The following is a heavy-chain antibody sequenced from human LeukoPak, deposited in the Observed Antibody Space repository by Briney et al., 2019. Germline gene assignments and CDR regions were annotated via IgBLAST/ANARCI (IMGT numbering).Heavy chain of an antibody. Sequence: GGSLRLSCAASRFTFGSFDMHWVRQAPGKGLEWVTFIRFDGSNKYYADSVKDRFTISRDNSKNTLYLQMSSLRPEDTAVYYCARQIGVSIDYWGQGTLVTVSS. J-gene: IGHJ4*02. D-gene: IGHD5/OR15-5a*01. CDR3: ARQIGVSIDY. V-gene: IGHV3-30*02. CDR2: IRFDGSNK. CDR1: RFTFGSFD.